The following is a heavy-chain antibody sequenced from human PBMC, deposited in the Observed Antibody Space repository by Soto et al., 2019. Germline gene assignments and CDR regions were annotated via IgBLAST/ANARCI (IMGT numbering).Heavy chain of an antibody. J-gene: IGHJ4*01. CDR2: MFYSGNS. CDR1: GGSLNNYY. Sequence: SETLSLTCTVSGGSLNNYYGSWVRQPPGKGLEWIGYMFYSGNSNYNSSLKSRVTISVDKSKNQFSLKLTSVTAADTAVYYCVRSGRSFGGVIWGRGTLVTVSS. CDR3: VRSGRSFGGVI. V-gene: IGHV4-59*01. D-gene: IGHD3-16*01.